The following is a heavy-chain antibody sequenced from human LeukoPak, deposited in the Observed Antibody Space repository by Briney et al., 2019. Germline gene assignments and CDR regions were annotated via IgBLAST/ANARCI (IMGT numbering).Heavy chain of an antibody. CDR3: ARAVSGSVAGVAY. CDR1: GFAFSSYW. V-gene: IGHV3-74*01. D-gene: IGHD3-10*01. CDR2: VNSDGSST. J-gene: IGHJ4*02. Sequence: GGSLRLSCAASGFAFSSYWMHWVRQAPGKGLVWVSRVNSDGSSTNYADSVKGRFTISRDNAKNTLYLQMNSLRHEDTAVYYCARAVSGSVAGVAYWGQGTLVTVSS.